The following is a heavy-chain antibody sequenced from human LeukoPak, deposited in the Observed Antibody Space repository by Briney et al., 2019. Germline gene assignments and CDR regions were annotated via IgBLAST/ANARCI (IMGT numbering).Heavy chain of an antibody. J-gene: IGHJ4*02. CDR1: GFTFSTHW. V-gene: IGHV3-74*01. CDR2: INSDGSSR. Sequence: GGSLRLSCAASGFTFSTHWMHWVRQAPGKGLVWVSRINSDGSSRSYADSVKGRFTISRDNAKNTLYLQMNSLKIEDTAVYYCTTFTSMGCGQGVLVTVSP. D-gene: IGHD1-14*01. CDR3: TTFTSMG.